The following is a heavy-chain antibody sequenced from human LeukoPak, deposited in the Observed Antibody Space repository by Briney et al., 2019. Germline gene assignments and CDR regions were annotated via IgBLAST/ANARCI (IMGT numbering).Heavy chain of an antibody. CDR1: GGSISSGGYY. D-gene: IGHD7-27*01. Sequence: SETLSLTCTVSGGSISSGGYYWTWIRQHPGKGLEWIGYIYDSGGTNYNPSLKSRAIISVDTSKNQFSLNLSSVTAADTAVYYCARGVGRTGDRTKTLFDYWAREPWSPSPQ. CDR2: IYDSGGT. V-gene: IGHV4-31*03. CDR3: ARGVGRTGDRTKTLFDY. J-gene: IGHJ4*02.